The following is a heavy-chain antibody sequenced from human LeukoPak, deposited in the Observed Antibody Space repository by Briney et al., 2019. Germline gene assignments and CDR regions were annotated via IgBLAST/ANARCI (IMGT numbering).Heavy chain of an antibody. CDR1: GGSIRSSYYY. CDR3: ARTYYYGSGSYYNKDVPSYYFDY. CDR2: IYDSGST. J-gene: IGHJ4*02. V-gene: IGHV4-39*07. Sequence: SETLSLTCTVSGGSIRSSYYYWGWIRQPPGKGLEWIGSIYDSGSTYYNPSLKSRVTISVDTSKNQFSLKLSSVTAADTAVYYCARTYYYGSGSYYNKDVPSYYFDYWGQGTLVTVSS. D-gene: IGHD3-10*01.